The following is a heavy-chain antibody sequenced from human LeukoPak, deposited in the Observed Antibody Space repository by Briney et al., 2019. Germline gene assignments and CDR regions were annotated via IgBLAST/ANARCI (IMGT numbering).Heavy chain of an antibody. CDR3: ARDSTVAGTGY. V-gene: IGHV4-39*07. CDR2: IYYSGST. D-gene: IGHD6-19*01. J-gene: IGHJ4*02. CDR1: GGSISSSSYY. Sequence: PSETLSLTCTVSGGSISSSSYYWGWLRQPPGKGLEWIGSIYYSGSTYYNPSLKSRVTISVDTSKNQFSLKLSSVTAADTAVYYCARDSTVAGTGYWGQGTLVTVSS.